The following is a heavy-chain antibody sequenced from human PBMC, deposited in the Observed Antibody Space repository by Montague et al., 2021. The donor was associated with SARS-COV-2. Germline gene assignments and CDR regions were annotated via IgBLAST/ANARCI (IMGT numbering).Heavy chain of an antibody. D-gene: IGHD3-9*01. J-gene: IGHJ3*02. V-gene: IGHV4-34*01. Sequence: SETLSLTCAVYGGSFSGYYWSWIRQPPGKGLEWIGEIDHSGSANYNPSLKSRVTISLDTSKDQFSLRLNSVTAADTAAYYCARGRYCHWLLFALNDAFDIWGQGTMVTVSS. CDR3: ARGRYCHWLLFALNDAFDI. CDR2: IDHSGSA. CDR1: GGSFSGYY.